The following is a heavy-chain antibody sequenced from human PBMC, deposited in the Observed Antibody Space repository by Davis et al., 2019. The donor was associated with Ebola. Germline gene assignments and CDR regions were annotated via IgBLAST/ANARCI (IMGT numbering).Heavy chain of an antibody. D-gene: IGHD2-2*01. CDR2: INHSGST. Sequence: GSLRLSCTVSGGSISSYYWSWIRQPPGKGLEWIGEINHSGSTNYNPSLKSRVTISVDTSKNQFSLKLSSVTAADTAVYYCARVGVVVVPAAMFDYYYGMDVWGQGTTVTVSS. J-gene: IGHJ6*02. CDR3: ARVGVVVVPAAMFDYYYGMDV. V-gene: IGHV4-34*01. CDR1: GGSISSYY.